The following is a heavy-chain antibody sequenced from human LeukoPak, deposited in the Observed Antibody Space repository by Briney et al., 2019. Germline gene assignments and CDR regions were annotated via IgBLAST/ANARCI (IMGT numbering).Heavy chain of an antibody. V-gene: IGHV4-59*12. J-gene: IGHJ3*02. CDR1: GGSISSYY. D-gene: IGHD2-2*02. CDR3: AGGYCSSTSCYIRGAFDI. CDR2: IYHSGST. Sequence: SETLSLTCTVSGGSISSYYWSWIRQPPGKGLEWIGYIYHSGSTYYNPSLKSRVTISVDRSKNQFSLKLSSVTAADTAVYYCAGGYCSSTSCYIRGAFDIWGQGTMVTVSS.